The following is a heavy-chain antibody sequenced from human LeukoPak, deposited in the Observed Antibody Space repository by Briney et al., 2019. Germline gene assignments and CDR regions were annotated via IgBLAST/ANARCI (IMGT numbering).Heavy chain of an antibody. Sequence: GGSLRLSCAASGFTFSSYWMHWVRQAPGKGLVWVSRINSDRSSTSYADSVKGRFTISRDNAKNTLYLQMNSLRAEDTAVYYCARGDGYNLIDYWGQGTLVTVSS. CDR3: ARGDGYNLIDY. D-gene: IGHD5-24*01. J-gene: IGHJ4*02. V-gene: IGHV3-74*01. CDR1: GFTFSSYW. CDR2: INSDRSST.